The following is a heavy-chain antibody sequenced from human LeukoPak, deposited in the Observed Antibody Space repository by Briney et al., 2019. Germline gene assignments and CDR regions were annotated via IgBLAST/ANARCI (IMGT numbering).Heavy chain of an antibody. CDR3: ARDKGVDFWSGQPGYYYYGMDV. J-gene: IGHJ6*02. V-gene: IGHV1-69*13. CDR2: IIPIFGTA. CDR1: GGTFSSYA. D-gene: IGHD3-3*01. Sequence: VASVKVSCKASGGTFSSYAISWVRQAPGQGLEWMGGIIPIFGTANYAQKFQGRVTITADESTSTAYMELSSLRSEDTAVYYCARDKGVDFWSGQPGYYYYGMDVWGQGTTVTVSS.